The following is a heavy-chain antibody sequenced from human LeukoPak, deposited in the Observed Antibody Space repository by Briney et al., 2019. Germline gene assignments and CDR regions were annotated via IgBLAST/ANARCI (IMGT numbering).Heavy chain of an antibody. CDR1: GITFSSHW. CDR2: INSDGSSL. Sequence: GGSLRLSCAASGITFSSHWMHWVRQAPGKGLVWVSRINSDGSSLSYADSVKGRFTISRDNAKNTLYLQMNSLRAEDTAVYYCARRNPGYSSSWYFNDYWGQGTLVTVSS. D-gene: IGHD6-13*01. CDR3: ARRNPGYSSSWYFNDY. V-gene: IGHV3-74*01. J-gene: IGHJ4*02.